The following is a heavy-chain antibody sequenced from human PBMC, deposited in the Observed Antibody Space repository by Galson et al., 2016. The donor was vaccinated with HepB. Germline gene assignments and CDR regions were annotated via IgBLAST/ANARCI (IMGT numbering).Heavy chain of an antibody. CDR2: TYYSASWYN. CDR3: ARGGGVLDY. D-gene: IGHD3-16*01. Sequence: SPISGGSVSSYSAAWNWIRQSPPRGREWLGRTYYSASWYNDYAVSAKSRITINPDTSKNQSSLQLNSVPPDDTAVYFCARGGGVLDYWGQGTLVTVSS. J-gene: IGHJ4*02. V-gene: IGHV6-1*01. CDR1: GGSVSSYSAA.